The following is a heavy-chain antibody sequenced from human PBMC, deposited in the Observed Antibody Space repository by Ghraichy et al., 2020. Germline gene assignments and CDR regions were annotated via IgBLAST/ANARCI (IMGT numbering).Heavy chain of an antibody. CDR1: GGSISSSSDY. D-gene: IGHD3-10*01. Sequence: SETLSLTCTVSGGSISSSSDYWGWIRQPPGKGRDGIGTIDYRGNTYYTPSLKSRLSMSVDTAKNHSSLKLSSVTAADTAVYYCARQNLDKESIMVRGIIHRRAWGQGILVTVSS. J-gene: IGHJ5*02. CDR2: IDYRGNT. V-gene: IGHV4-39*01. CDR3: ARQNLDKESIMVRGIIHRRA.